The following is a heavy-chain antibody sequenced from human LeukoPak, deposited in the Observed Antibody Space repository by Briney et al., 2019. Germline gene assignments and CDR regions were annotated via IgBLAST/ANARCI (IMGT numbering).Heavy chain of an antibody. Sequence: GGSLRLSCAASGFTFSTYCMHWVRQAPGKGPMWVSRICPDGTVTNYADSVKARFIISRDNARNTVYLQMNSLRVEDTAVYYCVRDFRSADYWGQGTLVTASS. V-gene: IGHV3-74*01. J-gene: IGHJ4*02. CDR1: GFTFSTYC. CDR2: ICPDGTVT. CDR3: VRDFRSADY.